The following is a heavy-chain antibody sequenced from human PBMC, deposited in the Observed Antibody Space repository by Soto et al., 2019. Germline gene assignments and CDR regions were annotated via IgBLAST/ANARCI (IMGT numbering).Heavy chain of an antibody. CDR1: GFSFRNAW. V-gene: IGHV3-15*05. J-gene: IGHJ5*02. CDR2: IKSESVGGTT. CDR3: LGDWLHP. D-gene: IGHD7-27*01. Sequence: EVQLVASGGDLVKPGGSLRLACAGSGFSFRNAWMSWFRQAPGKGPEWIGRIKSESVGGTTDYAAPVKGRFTVSRDDSKNTVYLHMSSLKIEDTAVYYCLGDWLHPWGQGTLVTVSS.